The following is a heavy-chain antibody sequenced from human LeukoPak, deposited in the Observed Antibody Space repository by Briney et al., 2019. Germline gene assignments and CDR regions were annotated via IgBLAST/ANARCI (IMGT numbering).Heavy chain of an antibody. CDR3: AKDSYYYIDV. J-gene: IGHJ6*03. CDR2: IRYDGSNK. CDR1: GFTFRSYG. V-gene: IGHV3-30*02. Sequence: GGSLRLSCAASGFTFRSYGMHWVRQAPGKGLEWVTFIRYDGSNKYYTDSVKGRFTISRDNSKNTLYLQMNSLRTEDTAVYYCAKDSYYYIDVLGKGTTVTVSS.